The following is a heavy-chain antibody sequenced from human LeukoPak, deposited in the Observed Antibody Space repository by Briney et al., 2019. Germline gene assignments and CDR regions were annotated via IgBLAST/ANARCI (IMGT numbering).Heavy chain of an antibody. D-gene: IGHD2-2*02. V-gene: IGHV4-34*01. J-gene: IGHJ5*02. CDR3: AGEEPLGYCSSTSCYRMSWFDP. Sequence: SETLSLTCAVYGGSFSGYYWSWIRQPPGKGLEWIGEINHSGSTNYNPSLKSRVTISVDTSKNQFSLKLSSVTAADTAVYYCAGEEPLGYCSSTSCYRMSWFDPWGQGTLVTVSS. CDR2: INHSGST. CDR1: GGSFSGYY.